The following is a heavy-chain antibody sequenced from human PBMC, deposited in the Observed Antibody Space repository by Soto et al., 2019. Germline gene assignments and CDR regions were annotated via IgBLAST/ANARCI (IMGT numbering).Heavy chain of an antibody. CDR3: ARELYGGNSRGCFGS. V-gene: IGHV1-3*04. J-gene: IGHJ4*02. Sequence: ASVKVSCKASGYTFTGYAMHWVRQAPGQRPEWMGWINTGNGNTKYSQKLQGRVTITRDTSASTVYMELSSLRSEDTAVYYCARELYGGNSRGCFGSWGQGTLVTVSS. CDR1: GYTFTGYA. CDR2: INTGNGNT. D-gene: IGHD4-17*01.